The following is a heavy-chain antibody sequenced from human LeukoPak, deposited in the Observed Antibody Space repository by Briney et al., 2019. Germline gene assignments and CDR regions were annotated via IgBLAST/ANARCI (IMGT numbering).Heavy chain of an antibody. CDR2: INHSGST. CDR3: ARGRAPRY. CDR1: GGSFSGYY. V-gene: IGHV4-34*01. Sequence: SETLSLTCAVYGGSFSGYYWSWIRQPPGKGLEWIGEINHSGSTNYNPSLKSRVTISVDTSKDQFSLKLSSVTAADTAVYYCARGRAPRYWGQGTLVTVSS. J-gene: IGHJ4*02.